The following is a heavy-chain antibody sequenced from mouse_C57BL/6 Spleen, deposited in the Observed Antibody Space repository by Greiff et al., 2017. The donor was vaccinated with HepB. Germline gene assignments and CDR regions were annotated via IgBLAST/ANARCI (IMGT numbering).Heavy chain of an antibody. CDR3: ARQLGRLDY. Sequence: QVTLKVSGPELVKPGASVKISCKASGYAFSSSWMNWVKQRPGKGLEWIGRIYPGDGDTNYNGKFKGKATLTADKSSSTAYMQLSSLTSEDSAVYFCARQLGRLDYWGQGTTLTVSS. J-gene: IGHJ2*01. D-gene: IGHD3-1*01. V-gene: IGHV1-82*01. CDR1: GYAFSSSW. CDR2: IYPGDGDT.